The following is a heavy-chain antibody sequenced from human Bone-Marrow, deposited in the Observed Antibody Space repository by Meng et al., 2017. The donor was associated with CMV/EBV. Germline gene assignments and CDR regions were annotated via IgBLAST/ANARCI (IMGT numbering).Heavy chain of an antibody. J-gene: IGHJ6*02. D-gene: IGHD2-8*01. CDR3: ARVCYGNPPPYYYYYYGMDV. CDR2: ISYDGSNK. CDR1: GFTFSSYA. Sequence: GGSLRLSFAASGFTFSSYAMHWVRQAPGKGLEWVAVISYDGSNKYYADSVKGRFTISRDNSKNTLYLKMNSLRTEDTAVYYCARVCYGNPPPYYYYYYGMDVWGQGTTVTVSS. V-gene: IGHV3-30-3*01.